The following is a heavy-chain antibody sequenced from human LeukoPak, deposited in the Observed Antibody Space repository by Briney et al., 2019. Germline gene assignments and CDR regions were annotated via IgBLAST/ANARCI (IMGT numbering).Heavy chain of an antibody. V-gene: IGHV3-7*01. CDR1: GFTFNSFW. CDR3: TRDTGCSCAASYSFYAC. J-gene: IGHJ4*02. Sequence: QPGGSLRLSCAASGFTFNSFWMTWVRQAPGKGLEWVANIKGDGSEKYYVDSVEGRVTISRDNAKNSLYLQLNSQRAEDTAVYCCTRDTGCSCAASYSFYACWGQGPLVSVSS. D-gene: IGHD2-15*01. CDR2: IKGDGSEK.